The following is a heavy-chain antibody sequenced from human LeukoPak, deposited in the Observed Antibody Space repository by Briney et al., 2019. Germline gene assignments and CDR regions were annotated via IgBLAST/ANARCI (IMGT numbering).Heavy chain of an antibody. CDR3: ARILTTVTTMDY. Sequence: ASVKVSCKASGYTFTGYYMHWVRQAPGQGLEWMGWINPNSGGTNYAQKFQGRVTMTRDTSISTAYMELSRLRSDGTAMYYCARILTTVTTMDYWGQGTLVTVSS. CDR1: GYTFTGYY. J-gene: IGHJ4*02. V-gene: IGHV1-2*02. CDR2: INPNSGGT. D-gene: IGHD4-17*01.